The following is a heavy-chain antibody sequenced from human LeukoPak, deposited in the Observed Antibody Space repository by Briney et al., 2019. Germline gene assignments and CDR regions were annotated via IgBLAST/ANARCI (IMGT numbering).Heavy chain of an antibody. CDR3: ARSFGSGTYSAFDI. CDR1: GGSISSRSYY. CDR2: FHYSGST. V-gene: IGHV4-39*01. Sequence: SETLSLTCSVSGGSISSRSYYWVWIRQPPGKGLEWIGSFHYSGSTYYNPSLKSRVTISEDTSKNQFSLKLSSVTAADTAVYYCARSFGSGTYSAFDIWGQGTMVTVSS. J-gene: IGHJ3*02. D-gene: IGHD3-10*01.